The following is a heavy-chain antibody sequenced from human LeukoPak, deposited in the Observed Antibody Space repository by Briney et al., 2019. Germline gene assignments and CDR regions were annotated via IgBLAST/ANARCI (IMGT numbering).Heavy chain of an antibody. CDR3: TRDAGTAVPYYFDY. D-gene: IGHD1-7*01. J-gene: IGHJ4*02. CDR2: LRSSDNTI. V-gene: IGHV3-48*01. CDR1: GFTFSSYS. Sequence: GGSLRLSCAASGFTFSSYSMNWVRQAPGKGLEWVSYLRSSDNTIYYADSVRGRFTISSDNAKNTLYLQMNSLRAEDTAVYYCTRDAGTAVPYYFDYWGQGTLVTVSS.